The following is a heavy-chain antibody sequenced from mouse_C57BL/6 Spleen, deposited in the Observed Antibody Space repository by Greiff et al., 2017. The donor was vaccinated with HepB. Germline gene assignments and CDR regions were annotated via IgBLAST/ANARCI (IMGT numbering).Heavy chain of an antibody. CDR2: ISSGSSTI. Sequence: EVQVVESGGGLVKPGGSLKLSCAASGFTFSDYGMHWVRQAPEKGLEWVAYISSGSSTIYYADTVKGRFTISRDNAKNTLFLQMTSLRSEDTAMYYCARGNDGYYVWYFDVWGTGTTVTVSS. CDR1: GFTFSDYG. CDR3: ARGNDGYYVWYFDV. D-gene: IGHD2-3*01. J-gene: IGHJ1*03. V-gene: IGHV5-17*01.